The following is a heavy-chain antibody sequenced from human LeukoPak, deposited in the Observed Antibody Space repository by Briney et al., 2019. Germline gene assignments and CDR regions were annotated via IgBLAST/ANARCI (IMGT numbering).Heavy chain of an antibody. Sequence: GGSLRLSCAASGFTFSSYEMNWVRQAPGKGLEWVSYISSSGITIYYADSVKGRFTISRDNAKNSLYLQMNSLRAEDTAVYYCARGKTGSYYSRSYYMDVWGKGTTVTISS. J-gene: IGHJ6*03. V-gene: IGHV3-48*03. CDR3: ARGKTGSYYSRSYYMDV. D-gene: IGHD3-10*01. CDR2: ISSSGITI. CDR1: GFTFSSYE.